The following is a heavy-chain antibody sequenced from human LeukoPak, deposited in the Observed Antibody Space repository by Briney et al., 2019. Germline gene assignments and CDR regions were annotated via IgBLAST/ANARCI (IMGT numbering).Heavy chain of an antibody. CDR1: GGTFSSYA. J-gene: IGHJ4*02. Sequence: SVKVSCKASGGTFSSYAISWVRQAPGQRLEWMGRIIPILGIANYAQKFQGRVTITADKSTSTAYMELSSLRSEDTAVYYCARGPATIRGGRFDYWGQGTLVTVSS. CDR3: ARGPATIRGGRFDY. D-gene: IGHD5-24*01. V-gene: IGHV1-69*04. CDR2: IIPILGIA.